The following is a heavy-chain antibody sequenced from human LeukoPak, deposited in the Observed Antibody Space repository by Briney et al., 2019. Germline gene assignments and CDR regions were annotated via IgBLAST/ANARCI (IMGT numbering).Heavy chain of an antibody. Sequence: GGSLRLSCAASGFTFSSYGMHWVRQAPGKGLEWASSIIISSSYIYYADSVKGRFTISRDNAKNSLYLQMNSLRAEDTAVYYCARDPLITYYYDSSGNHADWFDPWGQGTLVTVSS. V-gene: IGHV3-21*01. CDR1: GFTFSSYG. CDR3: ARDPLITYYYDSSGNHADWFDP. J-gene: IGHJ5*02. CDR2: IIISSSYI. D-gene: IGHD3-22*01.